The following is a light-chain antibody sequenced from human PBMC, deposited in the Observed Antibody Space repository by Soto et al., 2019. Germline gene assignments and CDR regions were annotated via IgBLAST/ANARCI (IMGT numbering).Light chain of an antibody. CDR1: QGISSA. CDR2: DAS. Sequence: AIQMTQSPSSLSASVGDNVTITCQASQGISSAVAWYQQKPGKPPKLLMYDASSLESGVPPRFSGSGSGTDFTLSISSLQPEDFATYYCQQFNNYPLTFGQGTRLEIK. V-gene: IGKV1D-13*01. CDR3: QQFNNYPLT. J-gene: IGKJ5*01.